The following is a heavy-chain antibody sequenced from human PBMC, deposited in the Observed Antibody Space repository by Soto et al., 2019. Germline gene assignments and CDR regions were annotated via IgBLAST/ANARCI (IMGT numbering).Heavy chain of an antibody. D-gene: IGHD2-2*02. J-gene: IGHJ4*02. CDR1: GFTFDDYA. V-gene: IGHV3-9*01. CDR2: ISWNSGSI. CDR3: AKSKDCSSTSCYKYYFDY. Sequence: EVQLVESGGGLVQPGRSLRLSCAASGFTFDDYAMHWVRQAPGKCLEWVSGISWNSGSIGYADSVKGRFTISRDNAKNSLYLQMNSLRAEDTALYYCAKSKDCSSTSCYKYYFDYWGQGTLVTVSS.